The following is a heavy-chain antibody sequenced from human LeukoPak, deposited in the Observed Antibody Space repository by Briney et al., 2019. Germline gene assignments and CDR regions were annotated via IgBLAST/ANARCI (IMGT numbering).Heavy chain of an antibody. CDR2: FYTSGST. V-gene: IGHV4-4*07. Sequence: SETLSLTCAVSGGSITNYYWSWIRQPAGKGLEWIGRFYTSGSTIYNPSLKSRVTMSVDTSKNQFSLNLSSVTAADTAVYYCARVCSSGNCYFLFDYWGQGTLVPVSS. CDR3: ARVCSSGNCYFLFDY. D-gene: IGHD2-2*01. J-gene: IGHJ4*02. CDR1: GGSITNYY.